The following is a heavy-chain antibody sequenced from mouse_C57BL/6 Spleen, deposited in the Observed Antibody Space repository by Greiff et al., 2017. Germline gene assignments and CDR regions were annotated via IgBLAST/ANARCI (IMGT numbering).Heavy chain of an antibody. Sequence: QVQLQQPGAELVMPVASVKLSCKASGYTFTSYWMHWVKQRPGQGLEWIGEIDPSDSSPNYNQKFKGKSTLTVDTSSSTAYMQLSSLTSEDSAVYDCARSVITTVVAGAMDYWGQGTSVTVSS. CDR1: GYTFTSYW. D-gene: IGHD1-1*01. CDR2: IDPSDSSP. J-gene: IGHJ4*01. V-gene: IGHV1-69*01. CDR3: ARSVITTVVAGAMDY.